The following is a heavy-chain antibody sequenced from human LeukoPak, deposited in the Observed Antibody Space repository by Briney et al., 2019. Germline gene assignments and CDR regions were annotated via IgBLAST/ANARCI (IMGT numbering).Heavy chain of an antibody. CDR2: INHSGST. Sequence: PSETLSLTCAVYGGSFSGYYWSWIRQPPGKGLEWIGEINHSGSTNYNPSLKSRVTISVDTSKNQFSLKLSSVTAADTAVYYCARTKNLRTPRGSGLVDVWGKGTTVTISS. V-gene: IGHV4-34*01. CDR1: GGSFSGYY. J-gene: IGHJ6*04. CDR3: ARTKNLRTPRGSGLVDV. D-gene: IGHD3-10*01.